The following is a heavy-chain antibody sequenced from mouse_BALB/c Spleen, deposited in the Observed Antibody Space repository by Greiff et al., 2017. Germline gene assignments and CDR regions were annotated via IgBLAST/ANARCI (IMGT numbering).Heavy chain of an antibody. CDR2: ISYSGST. CDR3: ASGGTTAGFAY. V-gene: IGHV3-2*02. J-gene: IGHJ3*01. Sequence: VQLKESGPGLVKPSQSLSLTCTVTGYSITSDYAWNWIRQFPGNKLEWMGYISYSGSTSYNPSLKSRISITRDTSKNQFFLQLNSVTTEDTATYYCASGGTTAGFAYWGQGTLVTVSA. CDR1: GYSITSDYA. D-gene: IGHD1-2*01.